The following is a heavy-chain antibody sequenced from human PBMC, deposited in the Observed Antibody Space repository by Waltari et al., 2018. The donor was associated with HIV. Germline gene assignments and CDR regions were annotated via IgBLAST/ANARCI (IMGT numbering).Heavy chain of an antibody. CDR2: IRSKPYGGTR. Sequence: EVHLVESGGGLVLPGRSLRLSCKASGFNFGAYAVTRLGQAPAKGLEWVGFIRSKPYGGTREYAASVKGRFTISRDDSKNIAFLQMDSLKIEDTAVYYCARGVNLRCTGDCYSAYWGQGTLVTVSS. D-gene: IGHD2-21*02. CDR1: GFNFGAYA. J-gene: IGHJ4*02. V-gene: IGHV3-49*03. CDR3: ARGVNLRCTGDCYSAY.